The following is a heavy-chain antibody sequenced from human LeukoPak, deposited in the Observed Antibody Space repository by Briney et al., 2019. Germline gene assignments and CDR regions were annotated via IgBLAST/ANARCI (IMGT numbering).Heavy chain of an antibody. D-gene: IGHD4/OR15-4a*01. V-gene: IGHV3-23*01. CDR3: GKDGGGGDYGCPDY. Sequence: GGSLRLSCAASGFTFSSYGMHWVRQAPGKGLEWVSAISGSGGSTYYADSVKGRFTISRDNSKNTLYLQMNSLRAEDTAVYYWGKDGGGGDYGCPDYWGQGTLVTVSS. CDR2: ISGSGGST. CDR1: GFTFSSYG. J-gene: IGHJ4*02.